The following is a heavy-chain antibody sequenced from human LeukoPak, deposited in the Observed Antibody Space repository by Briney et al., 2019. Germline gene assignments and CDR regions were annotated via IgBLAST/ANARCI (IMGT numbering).Heavy chain of an antibody. CDR1: GFTFGDYA. CDR3: AREVSEGFDF. D-gene: IGHD3-22*01. J-gene: IGHJ4*02. CDR2: FGTRSTSI. V-gene: IGHV3-21*01. Sequence: GGSLRLSCTAPGFTFGDYAMSWIRQAPGKGLEWVSSFGTRSTSIYHAGSVKGRFAISRDNAKNLLYLQMNSLRAEDTALYYCAREVSEGFDFWGQGTLVTVSS.